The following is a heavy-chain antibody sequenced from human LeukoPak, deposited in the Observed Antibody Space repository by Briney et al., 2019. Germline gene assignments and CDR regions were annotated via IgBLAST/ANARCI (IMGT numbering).Heavy chain of an antibody. V-gene: IGHV5-51*01. Sequence: GESLRIACKASGYSFTTYWIAWVRQMPGQGLEWMGIIYPGDSDTTYNPSFQGQVTISADKSTNTAYLQWNSLKASDTAMYYCARRAGGVSYYYFDSWGPGTQVAVAS. J-gene: IGHJ4*02. CDR1: GYSFTTYW. D-gene: IGHD2-21*02. CDR3: ARRAGGVSYYYFDS. CDR2: IYPGDSDT.